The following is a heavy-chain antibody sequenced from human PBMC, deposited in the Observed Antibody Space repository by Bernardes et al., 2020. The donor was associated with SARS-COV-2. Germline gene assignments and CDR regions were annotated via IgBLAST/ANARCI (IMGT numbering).Heavy chain of an antibody. J-gene: IGHJ3*02. CDR1: GGSISSYY. CDR3: ARDSSPGWELRRRSAFDI. D-gene: IGHD2-15*01. V-gene: IGHV4-59*01. CDR2: IYYSGST. Sequence: SETLYLTCTVSGGSISSYYWSWIRQPPGKGLEWIGYIYYSGSTHYNPSLKSRVTISVDTSNTRFSLKLSSVTAADSAVYYCARDSSPGWELRRRSAFDIWGQGTMVTVSS.